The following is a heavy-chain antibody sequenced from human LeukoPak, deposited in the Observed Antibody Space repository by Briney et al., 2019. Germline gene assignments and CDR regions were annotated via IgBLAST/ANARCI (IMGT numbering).Heavy chain of an antibody. J-gene: IGHJ4*02. CDR3: AKDGGLWVSAHWGDS. CDR2: LSGDGSDT. Sequence: PGGSLRLSCQASGFPFSTFPMSWVRQAPGKGLGWVSTLSGDGSDTYYADSVKGRFTISRDTSKNTLFLQMNSLRADDTAVYYCAKDGGLWVSAHWGDSWGRGTLVTVSS. V-gene: IGHV3-23*01. D-gene: IGHD7-27*01. CDR1: GFPFSTFP.